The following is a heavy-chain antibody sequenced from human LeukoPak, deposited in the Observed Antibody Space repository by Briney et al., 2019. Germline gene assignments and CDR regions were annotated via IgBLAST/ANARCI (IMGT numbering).Heavy chain of an antibody. CDR3: GRVSNYEALNY. CDR1: GGSLNNYY. J-gene: IGHJ1*01. Sequence: SETLSLTCTVSGGSLNNYYWGWIRQSPGKGLELIGYMFYTGSPNYTPSLKSRVTMSVDGSKNQFSLNLNSVTAADTAVCYCGRVSNYEALNYWGQGTLVTVSS. CDR2: MFYTGSP. D-gene: IGHD4-11*01. V-gene: IGHV4-59*08.